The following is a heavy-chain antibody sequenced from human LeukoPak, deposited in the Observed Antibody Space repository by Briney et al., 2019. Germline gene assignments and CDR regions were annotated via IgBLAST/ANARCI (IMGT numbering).Heavy chain of an antibody. V-gene: IGHV4-59*01. Sequence: SETLSLTCTVSGGSISSDHWNWIRQAPGKGLEWIGCIFYRPRPYYTPSLNRRVPLSVHMSTTQFSLRLTSVTAADTAVYYCARQNDFEIWGQGTLVTVSS. D-gene: IGHD2/OR15-2a*01. J-gene: IGHJ3*02. CDR1: GGSISSDH. CDR2: IFYRPRP. CDR3: ARQNDFEI.